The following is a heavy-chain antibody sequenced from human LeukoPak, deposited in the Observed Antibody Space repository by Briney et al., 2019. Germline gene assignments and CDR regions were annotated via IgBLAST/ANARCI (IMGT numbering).Heavy chain of an antibody. J-gene: IGHJ4*02. Sequence: GGSPRLSCAASGFIFSNYWMSWVRQAPGKGLEWVANIKQDGSEKYYVDSVKGRFTISRDDAKNSLYLQMNSLRAEDTAVYYCARPPRYSSSWLDCWGQGALVTVSS. V-gene: IGHV3-7*03. CDR3: ARPPRYSSSWLDC. D-gene: IGHD6-13*01. CDR1: GFIFSNYW. CDR2: IKQDGSEK.